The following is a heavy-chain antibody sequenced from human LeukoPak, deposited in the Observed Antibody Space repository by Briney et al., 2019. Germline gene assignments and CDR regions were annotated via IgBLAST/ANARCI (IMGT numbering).Heavy chain of an antibody. CDR3: ARVGDGLNDAFDI. CDR1: GYTFTGYY. Sequence: ASVKVSCKASGYTFTGYYMNWVRQAPGQGLEWMGRINPNSGGTNYAQTFQGRVTMTRDTSISTAYIELSRLRSDDTAVYYCARVGDGLNDAFDIWGRGTMVTVSS. V-gene: IGHV1-2*06. J-gene: IGHJ3*02. D-gene: IGHD5-24*01. CDR2: INPNSGGT.